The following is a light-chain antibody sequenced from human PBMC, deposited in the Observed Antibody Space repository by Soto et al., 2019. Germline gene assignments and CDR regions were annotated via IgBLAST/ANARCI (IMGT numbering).Light chain of an antibody. V-gene: IGKV1-5*01. CDR1: QSINSK. CDR3: QQYHNWHSWT. CDR2: DAS. Sequence: DIELTQPPSTLSASVGDRATITCRASQSINSKLAWYQQKPGKATQLMIYDASTRETGVPARFSASGSGTEFTLTISSLESEDFAVYYCQQYHNWHSWTFGQGT. J-gene: IGKJ1*01.